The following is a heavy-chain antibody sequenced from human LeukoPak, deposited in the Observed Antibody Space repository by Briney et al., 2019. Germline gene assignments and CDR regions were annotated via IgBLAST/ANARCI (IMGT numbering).Heavy chain of an antibody. CDR2: IYHSGST. D-gene: IGHD6-19*01. CDR3: ARDHTTSIAVAGTSWIDY. J-gene: IGHJ4*02. CDR1: GYSISRGYY. V-gene: IGHV4-38-2*02. Sequence: SETLSLTCAVSGYSISRGYYWGWIRQPPGKGLEWIGSIYHSGSTYYNPSLKSRVTISVDTPKNQFPLKLSSVTAADTAVYYCARDHTTSIAVAGTSWIDYWGQGTLVTVSS.